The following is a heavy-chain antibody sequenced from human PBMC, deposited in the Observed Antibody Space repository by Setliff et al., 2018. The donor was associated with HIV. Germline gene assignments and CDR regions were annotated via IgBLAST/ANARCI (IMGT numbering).Heavy chain of an antibody. CDR1: GGSMRSHF. CDR2: IDYTGST. Sequence: PSETLSLTCTVSGGSMRSHFWSWIRQSPGKGLEWIGSIDYTGSTNYNPSLKSPISISISTSKTDFSLKLTSVTAADTAVYYCARGGGGSRPFDVWGQGTVVTVS. D-gene: IGHD6-25*01. J-gene: IGHJ3*01. CDR3: ARGGGGSRPFDV. V-gene: IGHV4-59*11.